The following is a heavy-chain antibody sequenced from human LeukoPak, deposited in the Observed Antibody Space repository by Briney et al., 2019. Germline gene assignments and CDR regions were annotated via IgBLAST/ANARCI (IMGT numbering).Heavy chain of an antibody. CDR3: ARSDRGRLGLDY. CDR1: GYTFTSYY. D-gene: IGHD1-26*01. J-gene: IGHJ4*02. V-gene: IGHV1-46*01. Sequence: ASVKVSCKASGYTFTSYYMHWVRQAPGQGLEWMGIINPSGGSTSYAQKFQGRVTMTRDMSTSTVYMELSSLRSEDTAVYYCARSDRGRLGLDYWGQGTLVTVSS. CDR2: INPSGGST.